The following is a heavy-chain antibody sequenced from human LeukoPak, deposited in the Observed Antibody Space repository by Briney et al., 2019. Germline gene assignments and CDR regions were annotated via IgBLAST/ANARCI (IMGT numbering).Heavy chain of an antibody. CDR3: ARVRATGAHDH. Sequence: SETLSLTCAVYGGSFSGYYWSWIRQPPGKGLEWIGEINHSGSTNYNPSLKSRVTISVDTSKNQFSLKLSSVTAADTAVYYCARVRATGAHDHWGQGTLVTVSS. V-gene: IGHV4-34*01. CDR1: GGSFSGYY. D-gene: IGHD7-27*01. J-gene: IGHJ4*02. CDR2: INHSGST.